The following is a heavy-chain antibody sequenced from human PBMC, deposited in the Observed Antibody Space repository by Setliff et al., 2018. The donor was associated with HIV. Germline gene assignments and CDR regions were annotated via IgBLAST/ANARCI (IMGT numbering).Heavy chain of an antibody. Sequence: SETLSLTCTVSGGSISTTSYYWAWIRQPPGKGLEWIGSVFYSGSAYYNASLKSRVTISVDTSKNQFSLNLNSVTAADTAVYYCARQKTVTTYFDYWGQGTLVTVS. J-gene: IGHJ4*02. D-gene: IGHD4-17*01. CDR2: VFYSGSA. V-gene: IGHV4-39*01. CDR1: GGSISTTSYY. CDR3: ARQKTVTTYFDY.